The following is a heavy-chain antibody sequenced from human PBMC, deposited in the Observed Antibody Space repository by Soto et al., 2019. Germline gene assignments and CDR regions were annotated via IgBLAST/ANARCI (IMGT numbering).Heavy chain of an antibody. D-gene: IGHD3-22*01. J-gene: IGHJ4*02. CDR2: ISGSGGST. Sequence: EVQLLESGGGLVQPGGSLRHSCAASGFTFSSYAMSWVRQAPGKGLEWVSAISGSGGSTYYADSVKGRFTISRDNSKNTLYLQMNSLRAEDTAVYYCAKDVGVHYSDSSGVKLDYWGQGTLVTVSS. CDR3: AKDVGVHYSDSSGVKLDY. CDR1: GFTFSSYA. V-gene: IGHV3-23*01.